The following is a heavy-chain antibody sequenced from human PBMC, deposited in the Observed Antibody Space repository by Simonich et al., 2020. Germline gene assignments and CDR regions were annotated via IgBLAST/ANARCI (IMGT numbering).Heavy chain of an antibody. CDR3: ARDREVYGSGSYYNY. D-gene: IGHD3-10*01. Sequence: EVQLVESGGGLVQPGGSLRLSCAASGFTFSSYWMSWVRQTPGKGLEGVANKKQDGSEKDYVDSVKGRFTSARDNAKNSLYLQMNSLRAEDSAVYYCARDREVYGSGSYYNYWGQGTLVTVSS. CDR2: KKQDGSEK. CDR1: GFTFSSYW. J-gene: IGHJ4*02. V-gene: IGHV3-7*01.